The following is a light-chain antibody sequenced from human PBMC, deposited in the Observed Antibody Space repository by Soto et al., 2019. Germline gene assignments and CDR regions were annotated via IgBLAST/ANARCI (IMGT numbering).Light chain of an antibody. J-gene: IGLJ3*02. CDR2: GVD. V-gene: IGLV2-11*01. CDR1: SSDVSDYNF. Sequence: QSALTQPRSVSGSPGQSVTISCTGASSDVSDYNFVSWYQQYAGKAPKVIIYGVDKRSSGVPDRFSGSKSGNTVSLTISGLQTEDEAEYFCCSYTGTYTVVFGGGTKVTVL. CDR3: CSYTGTYTVV.